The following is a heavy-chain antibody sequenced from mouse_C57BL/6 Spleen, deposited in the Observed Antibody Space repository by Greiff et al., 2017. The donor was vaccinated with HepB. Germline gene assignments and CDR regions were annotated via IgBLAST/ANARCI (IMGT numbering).Heavy chain of an antibody. D-gene: IGHD2-4*01. Sequence: VQLKQSGGGLVKPGGSLKLSCAASGFTFSSYAMSWVRQTPEKRLEWVATISDGGSYTYYPDNVKGRFTISRDNAKNNLYLQMSHLKSEDTAMYYCARDGGPDYPWFAYWGQGTLVTVSA. J-gene: IGHJ3*01. CDR3: ARDGGPDYPWFAY. V-gene: IGHV5-4*01. CDR2: ISDGGSYT. CDR1: GFTFSSYA.